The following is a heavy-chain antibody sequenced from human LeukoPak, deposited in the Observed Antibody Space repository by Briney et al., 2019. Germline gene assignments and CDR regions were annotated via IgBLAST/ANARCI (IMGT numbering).Heavy chain of an antibody. Sequence: GGSLRLSCAASGFTFSSYEMNWVRQAPGKGLEWVSYISSSGSTIYYADSVKGRFTISRDNAKNSLYLQMDSLTADDTAVYFCACLRGPSDYWGQGTLVTVSS. D-gene: IGHD4-17*01. CDR1: GFTFSSYE. V-gene: IGHV3-48*03. CDR2: ISSSGSTI. CDR3: ACLRGPSDY. J-gene: IGHJ4*02.